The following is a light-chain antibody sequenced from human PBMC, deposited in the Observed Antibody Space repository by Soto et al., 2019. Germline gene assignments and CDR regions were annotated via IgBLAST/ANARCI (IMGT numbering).Light chain of an antibody. Sequence: QSALTQPASVSGSPGQSITISCTGTSSDVGSYNLVSWYQQHPGKAPKLMIYAVTDRPSGVSSRFSGSKSGNTASLTISGLQAEDEADYYCSSYTSSSTLFGTGTKLTVL. CDR1: SSDVGSYNL. CDR2: AVT. V-gene: IGLV2-14*02. CDR3: SSYTSSSTL. J-gene: IGLJ1*01.